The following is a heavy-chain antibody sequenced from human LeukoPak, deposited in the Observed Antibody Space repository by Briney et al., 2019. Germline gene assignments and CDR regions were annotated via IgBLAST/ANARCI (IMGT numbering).Heavy chain of an antibody. Sequence: SETLSLTCAVYGGSFSGYYWSWIRQPPGKGLEWIGEINQSGSTNYNSSLKSRVTISVDTSKNQFSLKLSSVTAADTAVYYCARRSGWQFDYWGQGTLVTVSS. CDR2: INQSGST. J-gene: IGHJ4*02. V-gene: IGHV4-34*01. CDR3: ARRSGWQFDY. D-gene: IGHD6-19*01. CDR1: GGSFSGYY.